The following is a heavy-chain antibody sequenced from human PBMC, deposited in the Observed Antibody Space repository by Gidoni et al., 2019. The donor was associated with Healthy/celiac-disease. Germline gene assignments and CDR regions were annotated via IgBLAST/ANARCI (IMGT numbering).Heavy chain of an antibody. J-gene: IGHJ4*02. CDR3: AKLGEIVVVINTLLFDY. CDR2: ISGSGGST. D-gene: IGHD3-22*01. CDR1: GFTFSSYA. Sequence: EVQLLESGGGLVQPGGSLRLSCAASGFTFSSYAMSWVRQAPGKGLEWVSAISGSGGSTYYADSVKGRFTISRDNSKNTLYLQMNSLRAEDTAVYYCAKLGEIVVVINTLLFDYWGQGTLVTVSS. V-gene: IGHV3-23*01.